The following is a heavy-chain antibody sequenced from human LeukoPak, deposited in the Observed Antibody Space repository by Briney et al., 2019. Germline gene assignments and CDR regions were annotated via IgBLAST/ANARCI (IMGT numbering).Heavy chain of an antibody. V-gene: IGHV4-59*01. CDR3: ARDTGIVGATTEPFDI. CDR2: GHYSGSS. CDR1: GGSTTSFF. Sequence: PSETLSLTCTVSGGSTTSFFWSWIRQPPGKGLEWIGYGHYSGSSNYSPSLKSRVTISLDTSKNQFSLKLSSVTAADTAVYYCARDTGIVGATTEPFDIWGQGTMVTVPS. D-gene: IGHD1-26*01. J-gene: IGHJ3*02.